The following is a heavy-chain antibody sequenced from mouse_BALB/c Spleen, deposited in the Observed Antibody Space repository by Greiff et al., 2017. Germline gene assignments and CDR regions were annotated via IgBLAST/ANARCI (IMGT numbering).Heavy chain of an antibody. J-gene: IGHJ3*01. D-gene: IGHD2-3*01. CDR2: ISSGGSYT. V-gene: IGHV5-6*02. CDR3: ARGYDGSGFFAY. CDR1: GFTFSSYG. Sequence: EVMLVESGGDLVKPGGSLKLSCAASGFTFSSYGMSWVRQTPDKRLEWVATISSGGSYTYYPDSVKGRFTISRDNAKNTLYLQMSSLKSEDTAMYYCARGYDGSGFFAYWGQGTLVTVSA.